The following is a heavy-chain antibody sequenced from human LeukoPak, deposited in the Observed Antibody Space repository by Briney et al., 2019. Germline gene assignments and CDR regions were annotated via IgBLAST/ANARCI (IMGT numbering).Heavy chain of an antibody. V-gene: IGHV3-74*01. CDR1: GFTFSSYW. D-gene: IGHD5-24*01. CDR3: ARGEMVQVY. CDR2: INTDGSTT. J-gene: IGHJ4*02. Sequence: PGGSLRLSCVASGFTFSSYWMHWVRQAPGKRLVWVSRINTDGSTTSYADSVKGRFTISRDNAKNTLYLQMNSLRADDTAVYYCARGEMVQVYWGQGTLVTVSS.